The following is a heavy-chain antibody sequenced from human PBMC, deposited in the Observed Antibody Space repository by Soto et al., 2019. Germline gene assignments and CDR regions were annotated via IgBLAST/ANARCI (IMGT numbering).Heavy chain of an antibody. CDR2: INPSSGDS. V-gene: IGHV1-2*02. CDR3: AREGGSAYGMDV. Sequence: QVHLVQSGAEVAKPGASVKVSCKPSGYTFTGYYIHWVRQAPGQGLEWMGWINPSSGDSKYAQKFQGRVTMTMDTSISTAYLDLRNLRSGDTAVYYCAREGGSAYGMDVWGQGTAVTVSS. D-gene: IGHD1-26*01. J-gene: IGHJ6*02. CDR1: GYTFTGYY.